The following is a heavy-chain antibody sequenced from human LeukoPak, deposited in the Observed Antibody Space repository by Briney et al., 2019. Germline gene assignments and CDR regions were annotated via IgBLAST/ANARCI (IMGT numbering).Heavy chain of an antibody. CDR2: ISSSSSYI. J-gene: IGHJ3*02. D-gene: IGHD3-9*01. CDR1: GFSFSNAW. Sequence: GGSLRLSCVVSGFSFSNAWMTWVRQAPGKGLEWVSSISSSSSYIYYADSVKGRFTISRDNAKNSLYLQMNSLRAEDTAVYYCARARGYDILTGYPHDAFDIWGQGTMVTVSS. V-gene: IGHV3-21*01. CDR3: ARARGYDILTGYPHDAFDI.